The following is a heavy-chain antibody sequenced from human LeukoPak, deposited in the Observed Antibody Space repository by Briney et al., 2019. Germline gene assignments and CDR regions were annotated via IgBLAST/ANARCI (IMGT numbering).Heavy chain of an antibody. D-gene: IGHD2-15*01. Sequence: SETLSLTCTVSGGSVISGSYYWSWIRQHPGKGLELIGYIYYSGSTHSNPSLKSRVTISVDTSKNQFSLKLSSVTAADTAVYYCARDLGGTGYCSGGSCYPADAFDIWGQGTMVTVSS. J-gene: IGHJ3*02. CDR1: GGSVISGSYY. CDR3: ARDLGGTGYCSGGSCYPADAFDI. V-gene: IGHV4-31*03. CDR2: IYYSGST.